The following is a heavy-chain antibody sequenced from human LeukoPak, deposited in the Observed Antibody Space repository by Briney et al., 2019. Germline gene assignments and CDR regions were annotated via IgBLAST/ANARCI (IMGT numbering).Heavy chain of an antibody. Sequence: SETLSLTCTVSGGSISSYYWSWIRQPPGKGLEWIGYIYYSGSTNYNPSLKSRVTISVDTSKNQFSLKLSSVTAADTAVYYCARLSSWILPPFDFWGQGTLVTVSS. CDR1: GGSISSYY. V-gene: IGHV4-59*08. J-gene: IGHJ4*02. CDR3: ARLSSWILPPFDF. CDR2: IYYSGST. D-gene: IGHD6-13*01.